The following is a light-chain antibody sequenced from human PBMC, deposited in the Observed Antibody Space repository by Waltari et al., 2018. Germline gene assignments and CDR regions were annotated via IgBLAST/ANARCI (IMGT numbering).Light chain of an antibody. CDR2: WAS. V-gene: IGKV4-1*01. J-gene: IGKJ2*01. CDR3: QQYYSTPHT. CDR1: QSVLYSSNNKNY. Sequence: DIVMTQSPDSLAVSLGERATINCKSSQSVLYSSNNKNYLAWYQQKPGQPPKLLIYWASTRESGVPDRFCGSGSVTYFTLTINSLQAEDVAVYYCQQYYSTPHTFGQGTKLEIK.